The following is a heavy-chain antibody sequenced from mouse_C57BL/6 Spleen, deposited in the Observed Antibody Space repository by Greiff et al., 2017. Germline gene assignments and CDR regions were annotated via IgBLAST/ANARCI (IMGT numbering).Heavy chain of an antibody. J-gene: IGHJ3*01. CDR1: GYTFTSYW. V-gene: IGHV1-52*01. CDR2: IDPSDSET. Sequence: QVQLQQSGAELVRPGSSVKLSCKASGYTFTSYWMHWVKQRPIQGLEWIGNIDPSDSETHYNQKFKDKATLTVDKSSSTAYMQLSSLTSEDAAVYSCARRDYDYDGAGFAYWGQGTLVTVSA. CDR3: ARRDYDYDGAGFAY. D-gene: IGHD2-4*01.